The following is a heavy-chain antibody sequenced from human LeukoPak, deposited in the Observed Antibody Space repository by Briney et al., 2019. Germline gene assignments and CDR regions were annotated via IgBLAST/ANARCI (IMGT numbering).Heavy chain of an antibody. Sequence: PSETLSLTCTVSGGSISSYYWSWIRQPAGKGLEWIGRIYSSGGTNYNPSLKSRVTMSVDTSKNQFSLKVNSVTAADTAVYYCARSHYYDSSGYYQSPLWWFDPWGQGTLVTVSS. CDR3: ARSHYYDSSGYYQSPLWWFDP. CDR1: GGSISSYY. V-gene: IGHV4-4*07. J-gene: IGHJ5*02. CDR2: IYSSGGT. D-gene: IGHD3-22*01.